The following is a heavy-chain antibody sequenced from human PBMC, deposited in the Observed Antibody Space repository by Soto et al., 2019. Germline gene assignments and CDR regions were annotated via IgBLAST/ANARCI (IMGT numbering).Heavy chain of an antibody. V-gene: IGHV1-46*03. CDR2: INPSGGST. CDR3: ASHNWVRGVHHNFDY. CDR1: GYTFTSYY. Sequence: GASVKVSCKASGYTFTSYYMHWVRQAPGQGLEWMGIINPSGGSTSYAQKFQGRVTMTRDTSTSTVYMELSSLRSEDTAVYYCASHNWVRGVHHNFDYWGQGTLVTVSS. J-gene: IGHJ4*02. D-gene: IGHD3-10*01.